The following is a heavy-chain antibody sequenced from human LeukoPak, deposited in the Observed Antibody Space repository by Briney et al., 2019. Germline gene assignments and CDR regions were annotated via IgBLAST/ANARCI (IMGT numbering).Heavy chain of an antibody. Sequence: PSETLSLTCSASGGSFSSSSYYWGWIRQPPGKGLEWIGSISYSGSTFYNPSLKSRVTISVDTSKNHFSLKLSSVTAADTALYYCARHSYADVWHELDYWGQGTLVTVSS. V-gene: IGHV4-39*02. CDR3: ARHSYADVWHELDY. CDR1: GGSFSSSSYY. D-gene: IGHD2-15*01. J-gene: IGHJ4*02. CDR2: ISYSGST.